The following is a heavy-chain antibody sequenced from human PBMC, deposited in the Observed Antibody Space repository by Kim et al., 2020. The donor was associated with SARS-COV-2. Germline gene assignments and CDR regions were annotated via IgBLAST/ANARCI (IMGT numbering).Heavy chain of an antibody. CDR1: GFTFSAYD. D-gene: IGHD1-26*01. V-gene: IGHV3-23*01. Sequence: GGSLRLSCAVSGFTFSAYDMSWVRQAPGKGLEWVSGISSSGGHTYYADSVKGRFTISRDNSKNTLYLQMNSLRVEDTAVYYCAKWAGGRYGPQFDYWGQGTLVTVSS. J-gene: IGHJ4*02. CDR3: AKWAGGRYGPQFDY. CDR2: ISSSGGHT.